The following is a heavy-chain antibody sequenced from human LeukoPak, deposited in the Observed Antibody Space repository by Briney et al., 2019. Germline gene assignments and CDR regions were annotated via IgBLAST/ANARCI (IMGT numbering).Heavy chain of an antibody. CDR2: IYPNSCGT. CDR3: ARVGYSSSASDY. D-gene: IGHD2-2*01. Sequence: ASVKVSCKASGYSFTSYYIHWVRQAHGQGLEWMGWIYPNSCGTDYAQKFQGRVTMTRGTSISTAYMDLSRLRSDDTAVYYCARVGYSSSASDYWGQGTLVTVSS. J-gene: IGHJ4*02. CDR1: GYSFTSYY. V-gene: IGHV1-2*02.